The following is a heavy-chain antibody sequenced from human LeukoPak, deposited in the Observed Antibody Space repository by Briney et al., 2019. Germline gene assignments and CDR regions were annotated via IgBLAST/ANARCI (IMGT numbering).Heavy chain of an antibody. J-gene: IGHJ6*02. CDR3: ARDHHSSSSWYPPIGDHYGMHV. CDR1: GDSISSVNYY. D-gene: IGHD6-13*01. V-gene: IGHV4-61*02. CDR2: IYTSGNT. Sequence: SQTLSLTCTVSGDSISSVNYYRSWIRQPAGKGLEWIGRIYTSGNTNYNPSLKSRITISVDTSKNQFSLKLSSVTVADTAVYYCARDHHSSSSWYPPIGDHYGMHVWGQGTTVTVSS.